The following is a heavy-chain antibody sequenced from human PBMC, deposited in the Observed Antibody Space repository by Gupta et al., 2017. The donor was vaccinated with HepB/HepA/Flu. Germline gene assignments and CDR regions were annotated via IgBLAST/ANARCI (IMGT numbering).Heavy chain of an antibody. V-gene: IGHV1-18*01. D-gene: IGHD3-16*01. Sequence: QVQLVQSGAEVRKPGASVKVSCKASGYAFSSYGISWVRQAPGQGLEWMGWIRTYDGSTKYALKFHGRVTLTSDTPTSTVHMELRNLRSDDTALYYGARAQGDFDYWGQGTLITVSS. CDR1: GYAFSSYG. CDR3: ARAQGDFDY. CDR2: IRTYDGST. J-gene: IGHJ4*02.